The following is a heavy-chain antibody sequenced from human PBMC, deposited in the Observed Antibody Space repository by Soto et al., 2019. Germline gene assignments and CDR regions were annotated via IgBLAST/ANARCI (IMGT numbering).Heavy chain of an antibody. CDR1: GYTFTAYW. Sequence: GESLKISCKGSGYTFTAYWIGWVRQMPGKGLEWMGIIYPGDSDTRYSPSLQGQVTISADKSISTAYLQWSSLKASDTAMFYCARGGYSGNSKDPFYIWGPGTMVTVSS. J-gene: IGHJ3*02. CDR3: ARGGYSGNSKDPFYI. D-gene: IGHD6-25*01. CDR2: IYPGDSDT. V-gene: IGHV5-51*01.